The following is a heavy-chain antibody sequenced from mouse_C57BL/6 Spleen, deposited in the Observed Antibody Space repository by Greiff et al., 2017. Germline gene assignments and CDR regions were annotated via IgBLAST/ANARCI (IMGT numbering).Heavy chain of an antibody. CDR2: SRNKANDYTT. Sequence: EVKLVESGGGLVQSGRSLRLSCATSGFTFSDFYMAWVRQAPGKGLEWIAASRNKANDYTTEYSASVKARFIVSRDTSQSILYLQMNALRAEATAIYYCAIDHYDYWYFDVWGTGTTGTVSS. D-gene: IGHD2-4*01. CDR3: AIDHYDYWYFDV. CDR1: GFTFSDFY. V-gene: IGHV7-1*01. J-gene: IGHJ1*03.